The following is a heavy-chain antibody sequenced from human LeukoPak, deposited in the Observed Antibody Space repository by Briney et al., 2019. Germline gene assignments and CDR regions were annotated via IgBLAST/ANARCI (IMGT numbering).Heavy chain of an antibody. CDR3: ARTYYDFWSGYFYFDY. V-gene: IGHV3-23*01. D-gene: IGHD3-3*01. CDR1: GFTFSSYA. CDR2: ISASGGST. Sequence: GGSLRLSCEATGFTFSSYAMSWVRQAPGKGLEWVSAISASGGSTFYADSVKGRFTISRDNSKNTLYLQMNSLRAEDTAVYYCARTYYDFWSGYFYFDYWGQGTLVTVSS. J-gene: IGHJ4*02.